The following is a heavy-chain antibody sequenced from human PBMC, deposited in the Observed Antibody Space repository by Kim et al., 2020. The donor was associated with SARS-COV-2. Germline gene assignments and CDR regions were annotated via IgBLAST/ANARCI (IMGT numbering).Heavy chain of an antibody. V-gene: IGHV1-69*13. CDR1: GGTFSSYA. CDR3: ARVPSTMVRGKYYIDY. CDR2: IIPIFGTA. Sequence: SVKVSCKASGGTFSSYAISWVRQAPGQGLEWMGGIIPIFGTANYAQKFQGRVTITADESTSTAYMELSSLRSEDTVVYYCARVPSTMVRGKYYIDYWGQGTLVTVSS. D-gene: IGHD3-10*01. J-gene: IGHJ4*02.